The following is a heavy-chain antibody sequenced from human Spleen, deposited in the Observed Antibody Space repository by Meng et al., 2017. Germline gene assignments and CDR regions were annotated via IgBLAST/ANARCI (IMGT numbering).Heavy chain of an antibody. J-gene: IGHJ4*02. V-gene: IGHV4-39*07. CDR1: GASISSSSYY. CDR3: ARDKSGNYRRFDY. CDR2: IYYSGRT. D-gene: IGHD1-26*01. Sequence: GSLRLSCTVSGASISSSSYYWGWIRQPPGKGLEWIGSIYYSGRTDDNSSLKSRVTISVDTSKNQFSLKLSSVTAADTAVYYCARDKSGNYRRFDYWGQGTLVTVSS.